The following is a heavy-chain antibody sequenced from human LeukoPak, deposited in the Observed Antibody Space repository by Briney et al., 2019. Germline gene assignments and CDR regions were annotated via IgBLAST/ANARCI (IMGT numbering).Heavy chain of an antibody. V-gene: IGHV3-30-3*02. D-gene: IGHD6-13*01. J-gene: IGHJ4*02. CDR3: AKSGIEAAGSLVYFDY. Sequence: PGGSLRLSSAASGFTFSGYAMHWVRQAPGKGLEWVAVISYDGSNEYYADSVKGRFTISRDNSKNTLYLQMNSLRAEDTAVYYCAKSGIEAAGSLVYFDYWGQGTLVTASS. CDR2: ISYDGSNE. CDR1: GFTFSGYA.